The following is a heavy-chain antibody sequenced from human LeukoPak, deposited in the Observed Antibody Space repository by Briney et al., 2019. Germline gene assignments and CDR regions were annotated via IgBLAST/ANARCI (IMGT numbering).Heavy chain of an antibody. V-gene: IGHV1-24*01. CDR1: GYTLTDLS. CDR3: ATGLVYGAYYGIDV. Sequence: ASVKVSCKVSGYTLTDLSMHWVRQAPGQGLEWMGGFVPEDGETNYAQKFQGRVTMTEDTSTDTAYMELSSLRSEDTAVYYCATGLVYGAYYGIDVWGQGTTVTVSS. CDR2: FVPEDGET. J-gene: IGHJ6*02. D-gene: IGHD5/OR15-5a*01.